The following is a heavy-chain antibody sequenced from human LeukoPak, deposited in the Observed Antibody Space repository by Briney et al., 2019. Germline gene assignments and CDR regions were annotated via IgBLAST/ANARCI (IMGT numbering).Heavy chain of an antibody. D-gene: IGHD2-15*01. CDR1: GFTFSSYG. J-gene: IGHJ4*02. V-gene: IGHV3-30*02. CDR3: AKDRGDYLDY. CDR2: IRYDGSNK. Sequence: GGSLRHSCAASGFTFSSYGMHWVRQAPGKGLEWVALIRYDGSNKYYADSVKGRFTISRDNSKNTLYLQMNSLRTEDTAVYYCAKDRGDYLDYWGQGTLVTVSS.